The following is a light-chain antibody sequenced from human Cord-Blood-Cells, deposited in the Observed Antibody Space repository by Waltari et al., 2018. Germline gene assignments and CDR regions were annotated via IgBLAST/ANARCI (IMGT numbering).Light chain of an antibody. CDR2: DAS. J-gene: IGKJ3*01. CDR3: RQYGNLPPFT. CDR1: QDISNY. Sequence: DIQMTQSPSSLSASVGDRVTITCQASQDISNYLNWYQQKPGKAPKPLIYDASNLETGVPLGFSGSGAGTDYTITISSLLPADIAANYCRQYGNLPPFTFGPGTKVDIK. V-gene: IGKV1-33*01.